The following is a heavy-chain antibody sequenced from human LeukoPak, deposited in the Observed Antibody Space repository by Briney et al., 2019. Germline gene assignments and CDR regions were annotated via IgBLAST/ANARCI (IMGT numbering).Heavy chain of an antibody. Sequence: ASVKVSCKASGGTFSSYAISWVRQTPGQGLEWMGGTFPIFGTANTAQKFQGSVTITADESTSTAYMELSSLRSEDTAVYYCARDRRCSSTSCYNWFDPWGQGTLVTVSS. V-gene: IGHV1-69*13. CDR3: ARDRRCSSTSCYNWFDP. D-gene: IGHD2-2*01. CDR1: GGTFSSYA. CDR2: TFPIFGTA. J-gene: IGHJ5*02.